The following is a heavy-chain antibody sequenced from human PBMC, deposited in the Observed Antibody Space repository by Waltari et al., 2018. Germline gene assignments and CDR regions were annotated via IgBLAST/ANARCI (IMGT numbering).Heavy chain of an antibody. Sequence: QVQLQESGPGLVKPSQTLSLTCTVSGGSISSGSYYWSWIRQPAGKGLEWIGYIYTSGGTNYNPSLKSRVTISVDTSKNQFSLKLSSVTAADTAVYYCARTPIAVVGTMGAFDIWGQGTMVTVSS. CDR3: ARTPIAVVGTMGAFDI. J-gene: IGHJ3*02. CDR2: IYTSGGT. CDR1: GGSISSGSYY. D-gene: IGHD6-19*01. V-gene: IGHV4-61*09.